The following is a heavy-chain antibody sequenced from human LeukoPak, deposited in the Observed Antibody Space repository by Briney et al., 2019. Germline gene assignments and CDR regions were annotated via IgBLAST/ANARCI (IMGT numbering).Heavy chain of an antibody. CDR1: GYTFTSYD. V-gene: IGHV1-8*03. CDR3: ARDPTYSSSWFRPPPGGFDY. D-gene: IGHD6-13*01. J-gene: IGHJ4*02. Sequence: RASVKVSCEASGYTFTSYDINWVRQATGQGLEWMGWMTPNSGNTGYAQKFQGRVTVTRNTSISTAYMELSSLRSEDTAVYYCARDPTYSSSWFRPPPGGFDYWGQGTLVTVSS. CDR2: MTPNSGNT.